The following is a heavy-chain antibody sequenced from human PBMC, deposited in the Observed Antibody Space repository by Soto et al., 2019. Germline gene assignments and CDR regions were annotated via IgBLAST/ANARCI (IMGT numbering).Heavy chain of an antibody. D-gene: IGHD3-22*01. J-gene: IGHJ3*02. Sequence: GASVKVSCKASGGTFSSYAISWVRQAPGQGLEWMGGITPIFGTANYAQKFQGRVTITADESTSTAYMELSSLRSEDTAVYYCARDPTYYYDRGAFDIWGQGTMVTVSS. V-gene: IGHV1-69*13. CDR1: GGTFSSYA. CDR3: ARDPTYYYDRGAFDI. CDR2: ITPIFGTA.